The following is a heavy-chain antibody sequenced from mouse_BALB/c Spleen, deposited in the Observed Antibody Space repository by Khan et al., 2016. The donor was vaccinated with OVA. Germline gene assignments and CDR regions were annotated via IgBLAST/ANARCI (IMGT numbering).Heavy chain of an antibody. V-gene: IGHV2-9-2*01. CDR1: DFSLSNYD. CDR3: VRGFLK. CDR2: IWTGGGT. Sequence: VELVESGPGLVAPSQSLSITCTVSDFSLSNYDISWFRQPPGKGLEWLGLIWTGGGTNYNSAFMSRLSISKDNSKSQVFLKMTSLLTDDTAIYYCVRGFLKWGQGTSVTVSS. D-gene: IGHD1-3*01. J-gene: IGHJ4*01.